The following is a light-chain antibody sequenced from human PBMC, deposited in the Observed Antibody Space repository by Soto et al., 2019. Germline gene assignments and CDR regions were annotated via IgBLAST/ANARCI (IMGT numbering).Light chain of an antibody. V-gene: IGLV1-44*01. Sequence: QSVLTQPPSASSTHLHGGSISCSGSSSNIGSNTVNWYQQLPGTAPKLLIYSNNQRPSGVPDRFSGSKSGTSASLAISGLQSEDGADYYCAAWDDSLNGHYVFGTGTKVTVL. CDR3: AAWDDSLNGHYV. CDR2: SNN. J-gene: IGLJ1*01. CDR1: SSNIGSNT.